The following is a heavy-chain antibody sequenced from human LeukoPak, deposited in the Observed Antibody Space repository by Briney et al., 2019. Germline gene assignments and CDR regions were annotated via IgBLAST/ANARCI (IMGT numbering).Heavy chain of an antibody. CDR1: GFPFSSYW. D-gene: IGHD5-24*01. Sequence: PGGSLRLSCVVSGFPFSSYWMTWVRQAPGKGLEWVANIKQDGSEKSYVDSVKGRFTISRDNAKNSLYLQMNSLRAEDTAIYYCTRVGYIDEGIDYWGQGTLVTVSS. CDR2: IKQDGSEK. CDR3: TRVGYIDEGIDY. J-gene: IGHJ4*02. V-gene: IGHV3-7*04.